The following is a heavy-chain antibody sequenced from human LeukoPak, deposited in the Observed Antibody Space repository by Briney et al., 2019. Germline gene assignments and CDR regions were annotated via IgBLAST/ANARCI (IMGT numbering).Heavy chain of an antibody. CDR2: IRYDGSNK. D-gene: IGHD3-22*01. CDR3: AKDRRDYDFDAFDI. J-gene: IGHJ3*02. V-gene: IGHV3-30*02. CDR1: GFTFSSYG. Sequence: GGSLRLSCAASGFTFSSYGMHWVRQAPGKGLEWVAFIRYDGSNKYYADSVKGRFTISRDNSKNTLYLQMNSLRAEDTAVYYCAKDRRDYDFDAFDIWGQGTMVTVSS.